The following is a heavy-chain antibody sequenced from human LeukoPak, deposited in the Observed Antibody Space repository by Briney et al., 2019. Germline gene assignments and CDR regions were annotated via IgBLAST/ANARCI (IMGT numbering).Heavy chain of an antibody. Sequence: GASVKVSCKASGYTFTSYGISWVRQAPGQGLEWMGWISAYNGNTNYAQKLQGRVTMTTDTSTSTAYMELRSLRSDDTAVYYCARGCSSTSCPGYFDYWGQGTLVTVSS. J-gene: IGHJ4*02. CDR3: ARGCSSTSCPGYFDY. V-gene: IGHV1-18*01. D-gene: IGHD2-2*01. CDR2: ISAYNGNT. CDR1: GYTFTSYG.